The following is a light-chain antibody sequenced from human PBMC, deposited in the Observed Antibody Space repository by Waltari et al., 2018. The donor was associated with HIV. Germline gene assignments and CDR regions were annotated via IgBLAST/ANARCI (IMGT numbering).Light chain of an antibody. V-gene: IGLV3-19*01. CDR2: GEN. CDR1: SVRSYY. CDR3: NSRDSSGHWF. Sequence: SSELAQDPAVSVALGQIVRFTCQGDSVRSYYASWYQQKPGQAPVLVVYGENNRPSGIPDRFSGSSSGNTASLTIAGAQAEDEADYYCNSRDSSGHWFFGGGTKVTVL. J-gene: IGLJ3*02.